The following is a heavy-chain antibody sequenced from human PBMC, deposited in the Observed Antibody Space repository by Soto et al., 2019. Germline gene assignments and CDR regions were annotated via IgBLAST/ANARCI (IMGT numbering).Heavy chain of an antibody. CDR1: GFTFSNYG. CDR3: AKGQYCSGGSCYFNPSDY. Sequence: QVQLVESGGGVVQPGRSLTVSCAASGFTFSNYGIHWVRQAPGKGLEWVSAISYDGSYKYYADSVKGRFTISRDNSNNTLFLQLNSLRDEDRAVYYCAKGQYCSGGSCYFNPSDYWGQGTLVTDSS. J-gene: IGHJ4*02. CDR2: ISYDGSYK. V-gene: IGHV3-30*18. D-gene: IGHD2-15*01.